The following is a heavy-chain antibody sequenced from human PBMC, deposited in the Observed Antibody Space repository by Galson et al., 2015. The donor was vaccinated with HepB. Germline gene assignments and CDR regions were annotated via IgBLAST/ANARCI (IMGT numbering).Heavy chain of an antibody. CDR2: IDPSDSYT. CDR1: GYSFTSYW. CDR3: ARRFVVVSAAINDAFDI. D-gene: IGHD2-2*01. Sequence: QSGAEVKKPGESLRISCKGSGYSFTSYWISWVRQMPGKGLEWMGRIDPSDSYTNYSPSFQGHVTISADKPISTAYLQWSSLKASDTAMYYCARRFVVVSAAINDAFDIWGQGTMVTVSS. J-gene: IGHJ3*02. V-gene: IGHV5-10-1*01.